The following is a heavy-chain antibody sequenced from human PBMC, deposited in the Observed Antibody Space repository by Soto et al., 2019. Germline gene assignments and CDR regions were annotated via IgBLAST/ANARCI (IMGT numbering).Heavy chain of an antibody. CDR3: ARDSSGRQYYGMDV. CDR1: GFIFSDYS. V-gene: IGHV3-48*02. Sequence: LRLSCTPSGFIFSDYSMNWVRQAPGKGLEWISYITTTSSTMYYADSVKGRFTISRDNAKNSLYLQMNSLRDEDTAVYYCARDSSGRQYYGMDVWGQGTTVTVSS. D-gene: IGHD3-22*01. CDR2: ITTTSSTM. J-gene: IGHJ6*02.